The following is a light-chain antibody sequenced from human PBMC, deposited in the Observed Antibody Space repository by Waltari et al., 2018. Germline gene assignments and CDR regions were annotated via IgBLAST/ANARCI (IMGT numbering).Light chain of an antibody. CDR3: CSYAGSHSWV. V-gene: IGLV2-11*01. Sequence: TGSSSDVGRYNYVSWYQQHSGKAPKLIIYEVIERPSGVPDRFSGSKSGDTASLTISGLQAEDEADYYCCSYAGSHSWVFGGGTKLTVL. CDR1: SSDVGRYNY. J-gene: IGLJ3*02. CDR2: EVI.